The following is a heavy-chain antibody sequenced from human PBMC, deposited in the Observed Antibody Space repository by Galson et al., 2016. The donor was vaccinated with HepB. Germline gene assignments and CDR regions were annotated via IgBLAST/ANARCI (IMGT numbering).Heavy chain of an antibody. Sequence: SLRLSCAVSGFNFNDCTLHWVRHVPGRGPEWVSLITHNGLFTFYADSVKGRFTISRDSRQNSLFLQMNSLRPEDNALYYCAVDRERFFDIWGRGTLVTVS. D-gene: IGHD1-26*01. V-gene: IGHV3-43*01. J-gene: IGHJ4*02. CDR1: GFNFNDCT. CDR3: AVDRERFFDI. CDR2: ITHNGLFT.